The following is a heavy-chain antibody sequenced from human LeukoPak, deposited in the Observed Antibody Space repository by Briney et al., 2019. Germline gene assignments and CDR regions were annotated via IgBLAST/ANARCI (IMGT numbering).Heavy chain of an antibody. CDR1: GFTFSSYA. J-gene: IGHJ4*02. CDR3: AKQVAPYYYDSSGYYYDY. D-gene: IGHD3-22*01. CDR2: TSASGGST. Sequence: PGGSLRLSCAASGFTFSSYAMRCVRQAPGKVREWVSSTSASGGSTYYADSVKGRFTISRDNSKDPLYLQMNSLGAEDTAVYYCAKQVAPYYYDSSGYYYDYWGQGTLVTVSS. V-gene: IGHV3-23*01.